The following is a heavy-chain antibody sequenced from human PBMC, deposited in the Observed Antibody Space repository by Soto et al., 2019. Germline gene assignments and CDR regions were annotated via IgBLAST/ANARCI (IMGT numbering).Heavy chain of an antibody. D-gene: IGHD3-10*01. Sequence: GGSLRLSCAASGFTFSDHYMDWVRQAPGKGLEWVGRTRNKANSYTTEYAASVKGRFTISRDDSKNSLYLQMNSLKTEDTAVYYCARATYYYGSGSYYDYYYYMDVWGKGTTVTVSS. V-gene: IGHV3-72*01. CDR3: ARATYYYGSGSYYDYYYYMDV. CDR2: TRNKANSYTT. CDR1: GFTFSDHY. J-gene: IGHJ6*03.